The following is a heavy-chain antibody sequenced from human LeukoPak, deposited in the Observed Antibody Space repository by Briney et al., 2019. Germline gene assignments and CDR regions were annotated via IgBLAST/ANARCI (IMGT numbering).Heavy chain of an antibody. J-gene: IGHJ4*02. CDR1: GYTFTSYD. Sequence: ASVKVSCEASGYTFTSYDIHWVRQATGQGLEWMGRMNPNRGDTDYAQKFQGRVTITRDMSTSTAYMELSSLRSEDTAVYYCAAVFYGDGYWGQGTLVTVSS. CDR2: MNPNRGDT. CDR3: AAVFYGDGY. V-gene: IGHV1-8*01. D-gene: IGHD4-17*01.